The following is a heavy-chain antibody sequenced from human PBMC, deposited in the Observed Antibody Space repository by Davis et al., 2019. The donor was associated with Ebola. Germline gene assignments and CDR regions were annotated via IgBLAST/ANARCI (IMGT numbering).Heavy chain of an antibody. Sequence: ASVKVSCKASGYTFTSYGISWVRQAPGQGLEWMGWISAYNGNTKYSQKFQGRVTITRDTSASTAYMELSSLRSEDTAVYYCARGLGYCSGGSCYSGWFDPWGQGTLVTVSS. CDR3: ARGLGYCSGGSCYSGWFDP. V-gene: IGHV1-18*01. CDR1: GYTFTSYG. CDR2: ISAYNGNT. D-gene: IGHD2-15*01. J-gene: IGHJ5*02.